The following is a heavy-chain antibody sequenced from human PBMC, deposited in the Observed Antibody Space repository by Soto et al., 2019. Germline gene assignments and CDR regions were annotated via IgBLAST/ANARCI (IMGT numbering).Heavy chain of an antibody. CDR3: AKDDSMITFGGVIVGAFDI. CDR1: GFTFDDYA. D-gene: IGHD3-16*02. Sequence: GGSLRLSCAASGFTFDDYAMHWVRQAPGKGLEWVSGISWNSGSIGYADSVKGRFTISRDNAKNSLYLQMNSLRAEDTALYYCAKDDSMITFGGVIVGAFDIWGQGTMVT. V-gene: IGHV3-9*01. J-gene: IGHJ3*02. CDR2: ISWNSGSI.